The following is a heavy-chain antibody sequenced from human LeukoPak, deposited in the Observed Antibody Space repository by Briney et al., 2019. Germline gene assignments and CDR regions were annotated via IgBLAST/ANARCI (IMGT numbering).Heavy chain of an antibody. CDR2: IYSGGST. J-gene: IGHJ4*02. Sequence: GGSLRLSCAASGFTVSSNYMSWVRQAPGKGLEWVSVIYSGGSTYYADSVKGRFTISRDNSKNTLYLQMNSLRAEATAVYYCAKEPLYCSGGSCQFDYWGQGTLVTVSS. CDR1: GFTVSSNY. CDR3: AKEPLYCSGGSCQFDY. D-gene: IGHD2-15*01. V-gene: IGHV3-53*01.